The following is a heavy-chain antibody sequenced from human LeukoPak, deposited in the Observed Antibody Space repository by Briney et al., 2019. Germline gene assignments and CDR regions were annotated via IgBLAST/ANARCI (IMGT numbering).Heavy chain of an antibody. D-gene: IGHD2-2*02. Sequence: GESLKISCKGSGYSFTNSWIGRVRQMPGKGLELMGIINPADSEIRYSPSFQGQVTISVDKSISTAYLQWSSLKASDTAMYYCSRQGCTTTSCHTIDSWGQGTLVTVSS. CDR3: SRQGCTTTSCHTIDS. CDR1: GYSFTNSW. V-gene: IGHV5-51*01. CDR2: INPADSEI. J-gene: IGHJ4*02.